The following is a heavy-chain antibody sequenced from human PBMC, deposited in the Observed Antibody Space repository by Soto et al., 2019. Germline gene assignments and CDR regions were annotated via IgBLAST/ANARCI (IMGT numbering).Heavy chain of an antibody. D-gene: IGHD6-6*01. J-gene: IGHJ5*02. CDR3: ARDHIAARGCFDP. CDR2: IYYSGST. CDR1: GGSISSYY. V-gene: IGHV4-59*01. Sequence: SETLSLTCTVSGGSISSYYWSWIRQPPGKGLEWIGYIYYSGSTNYNPSLKSRVTISVDTSKNQFSLKLSSVTAADTAVYYCARDHIAARGCFDPWGQGTLVTVSS.